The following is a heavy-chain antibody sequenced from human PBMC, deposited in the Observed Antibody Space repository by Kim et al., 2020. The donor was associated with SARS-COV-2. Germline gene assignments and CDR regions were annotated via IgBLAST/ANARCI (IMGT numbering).Heavy chain of an antibody. CDR3: ARATAWPYTRFDY. V-gene: IGHV6-1*01. D-gene: IGHD5-18*01. J-gene: IGHJ4*02. Sequence: EYAASVKSRITISTDTSKNQFSLQLNSVTPEDTAVYYCARATAWPYTRFDYWGQGALVTVSS.